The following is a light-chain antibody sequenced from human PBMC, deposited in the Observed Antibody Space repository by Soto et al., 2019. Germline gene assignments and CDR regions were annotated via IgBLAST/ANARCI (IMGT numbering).Light chain of an antibody. Sequence: QSVLTQPASVSGSPGQSITISCTGTSSDVGVYVSWYQQHPGQVPRLIIYDVSNRPSGISNRFSGSKSGNTASLTISGLQTEDEADYYCSSYTNSITYLFGTGTKVTVL. V-gene: IGLV2-14*01. J-gene: IGLJ1*01. CDR3: SSYTNSITYL. CDR2: DVS. CDR1: SSDVGVY.